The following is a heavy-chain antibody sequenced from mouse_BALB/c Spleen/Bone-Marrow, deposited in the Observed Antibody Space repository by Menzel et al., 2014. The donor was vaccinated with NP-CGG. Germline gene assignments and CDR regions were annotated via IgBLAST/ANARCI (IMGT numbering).Heavy chain of an antibody. CDR2: IYPSDSYT. Sequence: QVHLQQPGAELVRPGASVKLSCKASGYTFTSYWINWVKQRPGQGLEWIGNIYPSDSYTNYNQKFKDKATLTVDKSSSTAYMQLSSPTSEDSAVYYCTSGNYAYWGQGTLVTVSA. V-gene: IGHV1-69*02. CDR1: GYTFTSYW. CDR3: TSGNYAY. D-gene: IGHD2-1*01. J-gene: IGHJ3*01.